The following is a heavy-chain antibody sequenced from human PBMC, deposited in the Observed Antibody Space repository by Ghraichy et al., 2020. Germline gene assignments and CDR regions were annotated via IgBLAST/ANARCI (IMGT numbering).Heavy chain of an antibody. Sequence: GGSLRLSCAASGFTFSSYSMNWVRQAPGKGLEWVSSISSSSSYIYYADSVKGRFTISRDNAKNSLYLQMNSLRAEDTAVYYCARVRYGGNSYYFDYWGQGTLVTVSS. CDR3: ARVRYGGNSYYFDY. J-gene: IGHJ4*02. CDR2: ISSSSSYI. D-gene: IGHD4-23*01. V-gene: IGHV3-21*01. CDR1: GFTFSSYS.